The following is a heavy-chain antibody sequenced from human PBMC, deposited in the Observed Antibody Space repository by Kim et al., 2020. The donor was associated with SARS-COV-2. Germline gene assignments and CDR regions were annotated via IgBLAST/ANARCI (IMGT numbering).Heavy chain of an antibody. V-gene: IGHV5-51*01. D-gene: IGHD6-13*01. J-gene: IGHJ5*02. CDR3: ARRIAELSFDP. Sequence: RYSPSFQRQVTISADKSISNAYLQWSSLKASDTAMYYCARRIAELSFDPWGQGTLVTVSS.